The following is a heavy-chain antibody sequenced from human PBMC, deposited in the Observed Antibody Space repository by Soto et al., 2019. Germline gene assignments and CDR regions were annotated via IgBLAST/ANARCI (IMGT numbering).Heavy chain of an antibody. D-gene: IGHD3-10*01. J-gene: IGHJ5*02. V-gene: IGHV3-66*01. CDR2: IDSAGRT. CDR1: GFTVSSNY. Sequence: EVQLVESGGGLVHHGGSLRLSCTASGFTVSSNYMSWVRQAPGTGLEFVSIIDSAGRTYYADSVKGSFTISRDNCKKKLYLPMNGLRVEDMAVYYCARGSTMFRGLIPPLHRFDPWGQGTLVTVSS. CDR3: ARGSTMFRGLIPPLHRFDP.